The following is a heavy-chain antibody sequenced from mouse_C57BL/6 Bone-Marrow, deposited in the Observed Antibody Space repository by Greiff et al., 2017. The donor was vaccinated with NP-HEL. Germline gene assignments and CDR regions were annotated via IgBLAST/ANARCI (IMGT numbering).Heavy chain of an antibody. CDR2: IHPSDSDT. CDR3: AISYYYSSSRECFDD. CDR1: GYTFTSYW. J-gene: IGHJ1*03. Sequence: QVQLQQPGAELVKPGASVKVSCKASGYTFTSYWMHWVKQRPGQGLEWIGRIHPSDSDTNYNQKFKGKATLTVDKSSSTAYMQLSSLTSEDSAVYDCAISYYYSSSRECFDDWGKGTTVTVSS. V-gene: IGHV1-74*01. D-gene: IGHD1-1*01.